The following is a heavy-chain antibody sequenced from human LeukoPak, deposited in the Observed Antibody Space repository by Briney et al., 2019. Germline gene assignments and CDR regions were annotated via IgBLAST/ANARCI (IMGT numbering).Heavy chain of an antibody. CDR1: GFTFDDSV. J-gene: IGHJ6*03. Sequence: PGGSLRLSCAASGFTFDDSVMSWVRQAPGKGLEWVSGINWNGGSTGYADSVKGRFTISRDNSKNTLYLQMKSLRAEDTAVYYCAKGYGWEASYYYYYMDVWGTGTTVTISS. D-gene: IGHD1-26*01. CDR3: AKGYGWEASYYYYYMDV. CDR2: INWNGGST. V-gene: IGHV3-20*04.